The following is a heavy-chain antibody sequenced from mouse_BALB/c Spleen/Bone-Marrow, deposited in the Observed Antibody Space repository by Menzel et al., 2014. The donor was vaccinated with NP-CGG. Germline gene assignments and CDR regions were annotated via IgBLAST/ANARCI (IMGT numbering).Heavy chain of an antibody. Sequence: VQLQESGAELVRPGSSVKISCKASGYAFSGYWMNWVKQRPGQGLEWIGQIYPGDGDTDYNGKFKGKATRTADKSSSTAYMQRSSVTSEDSAVYFCARGGISVDYWGQGTTLTVSS. V-gene: IGHV1-80*01. J-gene: IGHJ2*01. CDR3: ARGGISVDY. CDR2: IYPGDGDT. CDR1: GYAFSGYW.